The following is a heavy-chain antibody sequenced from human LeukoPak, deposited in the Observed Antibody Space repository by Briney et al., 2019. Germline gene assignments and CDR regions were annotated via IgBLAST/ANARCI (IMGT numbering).Heavy chain of an antibody. V-gene: IGHV3-48*01. CDR1: GFTFSSYS. Sequence: GGSLRLSCAASGFTFSSYSMKWVRQAPGKGLEWVSYMSSVNSATYYADSVKGRFTISRDNAKNSLYLQMNGLRAEDTAVYYCAKDTHYYASSGYYVFDYWGQGTLVTVSS. D-gene: IGHD3-22*01. J-gene: IGHJ4*02. CDR3: AKDTHYYASSGYYVFDY. CDR2: MSSVNSAT.